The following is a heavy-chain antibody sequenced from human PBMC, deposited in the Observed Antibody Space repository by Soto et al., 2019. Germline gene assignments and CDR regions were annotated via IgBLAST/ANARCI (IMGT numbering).Heavy chain of an antibody. D-gene: IGHD1-1*01. V-gene: IGHV4-30-4*01. CDR1: GGSIISDEYY. Sequence: TLSLTCSVSGGSIISDEYYWTWIRQPPGGGLGWIGHVYYTGSTSYSPSLKSRLTIPVDTSKNQFSLRLNSVSAADTAVYYCARDRSNSPDLLDSWGRGTLVTVSS. CDR3: ARDRSNSPDLLDS. CDR2: VYYTGST. J-gene: IGHJ4*02.